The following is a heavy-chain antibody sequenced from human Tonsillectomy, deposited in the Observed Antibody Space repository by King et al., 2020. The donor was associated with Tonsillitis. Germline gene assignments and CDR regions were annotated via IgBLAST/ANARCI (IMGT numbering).Heavy chain of an antibody. CDR2: IWADGSNK. J-gene: IGHJ3*02. Sequence: VQLVESGGGVVQPGMSLRLSCAASGFTFSSYGMHWVRQAPGKGLEWVAVIWADGSNKYYADSVKGRFTISRDNSKNTLYLQMNSLRAEDTAVYYCASSGGTFDIWGQGTMVTVSS. V-gene: IGHV3-33*01. CDR3: ASSGGTFDI. CDR1: GFTFSSYG. D-gene: IGHD1-1*01.